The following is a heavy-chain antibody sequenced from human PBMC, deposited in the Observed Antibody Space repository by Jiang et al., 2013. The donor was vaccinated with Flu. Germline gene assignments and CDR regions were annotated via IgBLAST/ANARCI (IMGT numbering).Heavy chain of an antibody. D-gene: IGHD6-6*01. Sequence: GPGLVKPSETLSLTCTVSGGSLGSSSYYWDWIRQPPGKGLEWIGSIYYTGTTYDNPSLESRVTMSADTSKNRFSLKLSSVTAADTAVYYCARRQYSTSPFDPWGQGTLVTVSS. CDR1: GGSLGSSSYY. V-gene: IGHV4-39*01. J-gene: IGHJ5*02. CDR2: IYYTGTT. CDR3: ARRQYSTSPFDP.